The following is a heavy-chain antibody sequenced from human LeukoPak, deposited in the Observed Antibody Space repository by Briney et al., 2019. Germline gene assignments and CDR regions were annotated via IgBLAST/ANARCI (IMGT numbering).Heavy chain of an antibody. J-gene: IGHJ4*02. CDR1: GFSVSAHY. V-gene: IGHV3-7*03. D-gene: IGHD3-22*01. CDR3: ATPLDYYDRSDSHQGGD. CDR2: IKHDGSEK. Sequence: GGSLRLSCAVSGFSVSAHYMTWVRQAPGKGLEWVANIKHDGSEKNYVDSVKGRFTISRDNAKNSLYLQMNSLRAEDAAVYYCATPLDYYDRSDSHQGGDWGQGTLVTVSS.